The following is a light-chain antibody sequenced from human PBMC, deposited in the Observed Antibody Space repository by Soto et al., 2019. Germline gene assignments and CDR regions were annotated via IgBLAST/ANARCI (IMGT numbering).Light chain of an antibody. CDR3: TSYTSTNSYVA. V-gene: IGLV2-14*03. J-gene: IGLJ2*01. CDR1: STDVGGHYY. CDR2: DVT. Sequence: QSALTQPASVSGSPGQSITISCTGTSTDVGGHYYVSWYQQHPGKAPKLIIYDVTDRPSGVAHRFSGSKSGNTASLTISGFQDEDEADYYCTSYTSTNSYVAVGGGSNLKVL.